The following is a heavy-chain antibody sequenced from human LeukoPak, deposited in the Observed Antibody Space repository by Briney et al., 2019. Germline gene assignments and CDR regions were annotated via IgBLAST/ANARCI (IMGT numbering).Heavy chain of an antibody. V-gene: IGHV3-53*01. CDR3: ARPRGYDTRDFDY. CDR1: GFTVSSTY. Sequence: GGSLRLSCAASGFTVSSTYMSWVRQAPGKGLEWVSIIYNDGRTYYAHSVKGRFTISRDNAKNTLCLQMNGLRAEDTAVYYCARPRGYDTRDFDYWGQGALVTVSS. D-gene: IGHD3-22*01. J-gene: IGHJ4*02. CDR2: IYNDGRT.